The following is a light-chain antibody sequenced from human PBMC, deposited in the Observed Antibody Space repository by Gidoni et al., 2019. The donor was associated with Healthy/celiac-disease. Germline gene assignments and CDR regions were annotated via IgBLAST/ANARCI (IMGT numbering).Light chain of an antibody. V-gene: IGKV3-11*01. Sequence: EIVLTQSPATLSLSPGERATLSCRASQSVSSYLAWNQQKPGQAPRLLIYDAPNRATGIPARFSGSGSGTDFTLTISSLEPEDFAVYYCQQRSNWPPYTFGQGTKLEIK. J-gene: IGKJ2*01. CDR3: QQRSNWPPYT. CDR1: QSVSSY. CDR2: DAP.